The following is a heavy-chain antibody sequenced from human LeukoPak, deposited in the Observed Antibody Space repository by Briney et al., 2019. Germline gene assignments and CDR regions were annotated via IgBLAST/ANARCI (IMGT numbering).Heavy chain of an antibody. CDR3: AINGRDYGDPRVYFDY. CDR2: ISGSGGDT. Sequence: GGSLRLSCAASGFTFSSYAMTWVRQAPGKGLEWVSGISGSGGDTYYADSVKGRFTISRDNSKNTLYLQMNSLRAEDTAVYYCAINGRDYGDPRVYFDYWGQGTLVTVSS. D-gene: IGHD4-17*01. J-gene: IGHJ4*02. CDR1: GFTFSSYA. V-gene: IGHV3-23*01.